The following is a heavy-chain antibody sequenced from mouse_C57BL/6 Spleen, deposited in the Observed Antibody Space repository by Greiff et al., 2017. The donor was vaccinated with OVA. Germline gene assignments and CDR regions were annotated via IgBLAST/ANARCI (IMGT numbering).Heavy chain of an antibody. Sequence: VHVKQSVAELVRPGASVKLSCTASGFNIKNTYMHWVKQRPEKGLEWIGRIDTANGNTKYAPKFQGKATITADTSSNTAYLQRSSLTSEDTSIYDCAGGFTTVVATDYAMDYWGQGTSVTVSS. CDR2: IDTANGNT. V-gene: IGHV14-3*01. CDR1: GFNIKNTY. J-gene: IGHJ4*01. CDR3: AGGFTTVVATDYAMDY. D-gene: IGHD1-1*01.